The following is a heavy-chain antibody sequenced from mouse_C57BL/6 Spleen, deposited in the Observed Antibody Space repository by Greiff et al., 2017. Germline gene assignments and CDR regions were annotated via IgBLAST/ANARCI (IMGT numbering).Heavy chain of an antibody. J-gene: IGHJ2*01. Sequence: QVQLQQSGAELVRPGTSVKVSCKASGYAFTNYLIEWVKQRPGQGLEWIGVINPGSGGTNYNEKFQGKATLTADKSSSTAYMQLSSLTSEDSAVYFCARGYVSFDYWGQGTTLTVSS. V-gene: IGHV1-54*01. CDR1: GYAFTNYL. CDR3: ARGYVSFDY. D-gene: IGHD1-2*01. CDR2: INPGSGGT.